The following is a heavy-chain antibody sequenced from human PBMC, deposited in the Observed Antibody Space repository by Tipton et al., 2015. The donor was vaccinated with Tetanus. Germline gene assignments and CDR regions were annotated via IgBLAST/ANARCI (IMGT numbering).Heavy chain of an antibody. CDR1: GFTFTDYY. D-gene: IGHD3-16*02. Sequence: SLRLSCAASGFTFTDYYMGWIRQTPGKGLEYIGYISPSGGDQHYAKSVEGRFTISRDNAKNLLYLQMHNLRDEDTAVYYCARAPGGGSYHMDFWGQGTLVAVSS. J-gene: IGHJ4*02. CDR3: ARAPGGGSYHMDF. V-gene: IGHV3-11*06. CDR2: ISPSGGDQ.